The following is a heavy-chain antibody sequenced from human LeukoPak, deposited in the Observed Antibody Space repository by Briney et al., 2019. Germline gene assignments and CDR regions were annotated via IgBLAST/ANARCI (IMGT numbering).Heavy chain of an antibody. V-gene: IGHV4-39*07. J-gene: IGHJ6*03. CDR1: GGSISTSNYY. CDR2: IFYSGST. CDR3: AKLNLLLWFGESPDSYMDV. Sequence: SETLSLTCTVSGGSISTSNYYWGWIRQPPGKGLEWIGNIFYSGSTYYSPSLRSRVTISLDTSRNQFSLKLNSVTAADTAVYYCAKLNLLLWFGESPDSYMDVWGKGTTVTISS. D-gene: IGHD3-10*01.